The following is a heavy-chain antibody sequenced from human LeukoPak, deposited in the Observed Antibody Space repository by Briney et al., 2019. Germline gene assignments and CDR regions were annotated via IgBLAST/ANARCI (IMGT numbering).Heavy chain of an antibody. D-gene: IGHD4-23*01. CDR2: ISVYNGDT. CDR1: GYTFTSYG. Sequence: GASVKVSCKASGYTFTSYGITWVRQAPGQGLEWMGWISVYNGDTKYAQKVQGRVIVTTDTSTSTAYMELRSLSLDDTAVCYCARGDYGGGFDYRGQGTLVTVSS. V-gene: IGHV1-18*01. J-gene: IGHJ4*02. CDR3: ARGDYGGGFDY.